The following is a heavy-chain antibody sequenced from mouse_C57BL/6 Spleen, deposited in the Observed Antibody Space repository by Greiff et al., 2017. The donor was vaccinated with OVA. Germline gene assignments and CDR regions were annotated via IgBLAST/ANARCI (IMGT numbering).Heavy chain of an antibody. D-gene: IGHD2-4*01. CDR1: GYTFTDYN. J-gene: IGHJ3*01. Sequence: EVQGVESGPELVKPGASVKMSCKASGYTFTDYNMHWVKQSHGKSLEWIGYINPNNGGTSYNQKFKGKATLTVNKSSSTAYMELRSLTSEDSAVYYCARYYDYDWFAYWGQGTLVTVSA. V-gene: IGHV1-22*01. CDR3: ARYYDYDWFAY. CDR2: INPNNGGT.